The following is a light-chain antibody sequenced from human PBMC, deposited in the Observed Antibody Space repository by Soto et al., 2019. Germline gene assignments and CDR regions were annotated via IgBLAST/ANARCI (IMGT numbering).Light chain of an antibody. Sequence: QAVVTQPPSASGTPGQRVTISCSGSSSNIGSNSVYWYQQLPGTAPKLLIYRSNQRPSGVPDRFSVSKSGTSASLAISGLRSEDEADYYCAAWDDSLSGRVFGGGTQLTVL. CDR2: RSN. V-gene: IGLV1-47*01. CDR1: SSNIGSNS. CDR3: AAWDDSLSGRV. J-gene: IGLJ3*02.